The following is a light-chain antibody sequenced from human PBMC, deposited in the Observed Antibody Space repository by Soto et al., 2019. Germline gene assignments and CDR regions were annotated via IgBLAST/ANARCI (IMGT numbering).Light chain of an antibody. CDR3: QQSYRTPRT. CDR2: DAS. Sequence: DFQMTQSPSSLSASVGDRVTITCRASQSISNYLNWYQQKPGKAPKLLIYDASSLYRGVPARFSGSGSGPEFTLTISSLPPEDFATYYCQQSYRTPRTFGQGTKVDI. J-gene: IGKJ1*01. V-gene: IGKV1-39*01. CDR1: QSISNY.